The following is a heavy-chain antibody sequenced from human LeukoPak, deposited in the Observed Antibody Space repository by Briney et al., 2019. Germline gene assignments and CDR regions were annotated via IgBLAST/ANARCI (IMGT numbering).Heavy chain of an antibody. V-gene: IGHV1-2*02. CDR2: INPNSGGT. J-gene: IGHJ5*02. CDR1: GNTFTGYY. D-gene: IGHD3-10*01. CDR3: ARETYYYGSGSYSP. Sequence: ASVKVSCKASGNTFTGYYMHWVRQAPGQGLEWMGWINPNSGGTNYAQKFQGRVTMNGDTSISTAYMELSRLRSDDTAVYYCARETYYYGSGSYSPWGQGTLVTVSS.